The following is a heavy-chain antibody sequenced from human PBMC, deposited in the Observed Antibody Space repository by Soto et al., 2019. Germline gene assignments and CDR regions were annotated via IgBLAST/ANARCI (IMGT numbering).Heavy chain of an antibody. CDR3: ASLGVAVAGAYYYYGMDV. V-gene: IGHV1-8*01. Sequence: ASVKVSCKASGYTFTSYNINWVRQATGQGLEWMGWMNPNSGNTGYAQKFQGRVTMTRDTSISTAYMELSSLRSEDTAVYYCASLGVAVAGAYYYYGMDVWGQGTTVTVSS. J-gene: IGHJ6*02. D-gene: IGHD6-19*01. CDR2: MNPNSGNT. CDR1: GYTFTSYN.